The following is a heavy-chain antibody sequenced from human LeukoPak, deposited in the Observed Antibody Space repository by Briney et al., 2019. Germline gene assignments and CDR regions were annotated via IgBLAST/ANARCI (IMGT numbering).Heavy chain of an antibody. D-gene: IGHD2-2*01. Sequence: ASVKVSCKASGYTFMSDDINWVRQAPGQGLEWMGWMNPNNGHTGYAQKFQGRVTMTRDTSISTAYMELSSLRSEDTAVYYCARTLGYCSSTSCATYYMDVWGKGTTVTVSS. CDR1: GYTFMSDD. CDR3: ARTLGYCSSTSCATYYMDV. CDR2: MNPNNGHT. V-gene: IGHV1-8*01. J-gene: IGHJ6*03.